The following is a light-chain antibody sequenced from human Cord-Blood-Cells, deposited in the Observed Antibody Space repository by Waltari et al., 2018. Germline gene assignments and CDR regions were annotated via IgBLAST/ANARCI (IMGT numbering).Light chain of an antibody. CDR1: SSDVGGYNY. CDR3: SSYTSSSTL. J-gene: IGLJ2*01. Sequence: QSALTQPASVSGSPGQSITISCTGNSSDVGGYNYVSWYQQHPGKAPKLMIYDVSNRPSGVSNRFAGSKSCNTASLTISGLQAEDEADYYCSSYTSSSTLFGGGTKLTVL. CDR2: DVS. V-gene: IGLV2-14*01.